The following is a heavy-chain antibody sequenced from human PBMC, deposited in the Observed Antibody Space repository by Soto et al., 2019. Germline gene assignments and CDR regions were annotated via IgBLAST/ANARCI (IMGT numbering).Heavy chain of an antibody. CDR1: GGSVSSGSYY. CDR3: ARHYSGSSFRATRRFNP. Sequence: SETLSLTCTVSGGSVSSGSYYWGWMRQPPGKGLEWIGYIYYSGSTNYNPSLKSRVTISVDTSKNQFSLKLSCVNAGHTAVYYCARHYSGSSFRATRRFNPWRQGTLVTASS. V-gene: IGHV4-61*01. J-gene: IGHJ5*02. CDR2: IYYSGST. D-gene: IGHD1-26*01.